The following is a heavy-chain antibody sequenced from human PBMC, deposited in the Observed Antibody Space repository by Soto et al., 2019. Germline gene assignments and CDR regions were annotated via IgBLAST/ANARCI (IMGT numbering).Heavy chain of an antibody. CDR3: TRDGPYEPPMRYYYYYYMDV. CDR2: IRSKAYGGTT. V-gene: IGHV3-49*03. Sequence: GGSLRLSCTASGFTFGDYAMSWFRQAPGKGLEWVGFIRSKAYGGTTEYAASVKGRFTISRDDSKSIAYLQMNSLKTEDTAVYYCTRDGPYEPPMRYYYYYYMDVWGKGTTVTVSS. J-gene: IGHJ6*03. D-gene: IGHD5-12*01. CDR1: GFTFGDYA.